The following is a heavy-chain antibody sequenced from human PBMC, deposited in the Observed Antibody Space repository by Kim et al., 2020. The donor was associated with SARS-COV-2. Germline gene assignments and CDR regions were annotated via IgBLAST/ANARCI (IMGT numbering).Heavy chain of an antibody. V-gene: IGHV3-23*01. CDR1: GFTFSSYA. CDR3: AKDPEERRITMIGY. CDR2: ISGSGGST. J-gene: IGHJ4*02. D-gene: IGHD3-22*01. Sequence: GGSLRLSCAASGFTFSSYAMSWVRQAPGKGLEWVSAISGSGGSTYYADSVKGRFTISRDNSKNTLYLQMNSLRAEDTAVYYCAKDPEERRITMIGYWGQGTLVTVSS.